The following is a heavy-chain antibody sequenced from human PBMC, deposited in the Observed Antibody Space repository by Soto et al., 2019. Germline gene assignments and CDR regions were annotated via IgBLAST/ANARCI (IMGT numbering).Heavy chain of an antibody. D-gene: IGHD3-3*01. V-gene: IGHV4-39*01. Sequence: SETLSLTCTVSGGSISSSSYYWGWIRQPPGKGLEWIGSIYYSGSTYYNPSLKSRVTISVDTSKNQFSLKLSSVTAADTAVYYCARHTLQAVKRHNYDFWSGYYRNNWFDPWGQGTLVTVSS. CDR2: IYYSGST. CDR3: ARHTLQAVKRHNYDFWSGYYRNNWFDP. J-gene: IGHJ5*02. CDR1: GGSISSSSYY.